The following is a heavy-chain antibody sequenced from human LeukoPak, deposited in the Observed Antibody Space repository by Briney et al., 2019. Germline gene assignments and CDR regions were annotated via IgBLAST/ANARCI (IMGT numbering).Heavy chain of an antibody. CDR3: AKDLKGGIVVEPAAMYYYYGMDV. CDR1: GFTFSSYG. J-gene: IGHJ6*04. CDR2: ISNDGSNK. V-gene: IGHV3-30*18. Sequence: GGSLRLSCAASGFTFSSYGMHWVRQAPGKGLEWVAVISNDGSNKYYTDAVKGRFTISRDNSKNTLYLQMNSLRAEDTAVYYCAKDLKGGIVVEPAAMYYYYGMDVWGKGTTVTVSA. D-gene: IGHD2-2*01.